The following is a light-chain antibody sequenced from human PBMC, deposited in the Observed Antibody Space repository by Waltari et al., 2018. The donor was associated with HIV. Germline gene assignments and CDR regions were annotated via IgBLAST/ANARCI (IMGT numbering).Light chain of an antibody. V-gene: IGKV1-39*01. CDR1: QSISSY. J-gene: IGKJ1*01. Sequence: DIQMTQSPSSLSASVGDRVTITCRASQSISSYLNWYQQKPGKAPKVLIYAASSLQSGVPSRFSGSGSGTDFTLTISSLQPEDFATYYCQQSYSTPRMFGQGTKVEIK. CDR3: QQSYSTPRM. CDR2: AAS.